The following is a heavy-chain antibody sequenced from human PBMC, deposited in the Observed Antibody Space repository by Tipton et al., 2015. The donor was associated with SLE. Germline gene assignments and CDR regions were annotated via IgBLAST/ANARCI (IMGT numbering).Heavy chain of an antibody. J-gene: IGHJ5*02. CDR2: IYYSGST. V-gene: IGHV4-39*01. Sequence: TLSLTCTLSGGSISSSSYYWGWIRQPPGKGLEWIGSIYYSGSTYYNPSLKSRVTISVDTSKNQFSLKLSSVTAADTAAYYCARHSSSWYKDWFDPWGQGTLVTVSS. CDR3: ARHSSSWYKDWFDP. D-gene: IGHD6-13*01. CDR1: GGSISSSSYY.